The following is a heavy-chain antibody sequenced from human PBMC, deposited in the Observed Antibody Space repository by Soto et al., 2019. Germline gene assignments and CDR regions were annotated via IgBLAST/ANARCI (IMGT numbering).Heavy chain of an antibody. J-gene: IGHJ6*02. D-gene: IGHD5-18*01. CDR2: IFPADSDT. CDR1: GYSFATYW. Sequence: PRESLKISCEGSGYSFATYWIAWVRQMPGKGLEWMGIIFPADSDTRYSPSFQGQVTISADKSIGTAYLQWSSLRASDTAMYYCARQYADTSMGGYYYYGLDVWGQGTTVTVSS. V-gene: IGHV5-51*01. CDR3: ARQYADTSMGGYYYYGLDV.